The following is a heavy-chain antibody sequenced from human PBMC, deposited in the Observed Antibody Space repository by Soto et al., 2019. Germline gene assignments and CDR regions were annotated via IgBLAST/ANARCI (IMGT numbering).Heavy chain of an antibody. CDR2: INEDGTKQ. Sequence: EVQLVESGGGLVQPGGSLRLSCVVSGFTFNTYWMTWIRQAPGKGLECVANINEDGTKQNYVDSVRGRFTISRDNAKTSLYLQMNSLRVEDTAVYYCATRAGAPADWGQGTLVTVSS. J-gene: IGHJ4*02. V-gene: IGHV3-7*01. D-gene: IGHD6-25*01. CDR1: GFTFNTYW. CDR3: ATRAGAPAD.